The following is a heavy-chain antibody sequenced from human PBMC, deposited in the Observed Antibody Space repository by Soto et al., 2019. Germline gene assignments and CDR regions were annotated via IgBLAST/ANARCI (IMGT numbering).Heavy chain of an antibody. V-gene: IGHV1-46*01. Sequence: QVQLVQSGAEVKKPGASVKVSCKASGYTFSRYYMHWVRQAPGQGLEWMGIINPSGFSTNYAQKFQGRVTMTRDKSASTVYMELTSLRSEDTAVYYCARDRKDSSGVFDHWVQGILVTVSS. D-gene: IGHD6-19*01. CDR3: ARDRKDSSGVFDH. CDR2: INPSGFST. J-gene: IGHJ4*02. CDR1: GYTFSRYY.